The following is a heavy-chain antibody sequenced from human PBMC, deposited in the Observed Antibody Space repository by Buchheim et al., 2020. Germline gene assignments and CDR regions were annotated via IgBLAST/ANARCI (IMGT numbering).Heavy chain of an antibody. CDR1: GYSFSSYW. D-gene: IGHD1-26*01. CDR2: IYPGDSDT. V-gene: IGHV5-51*01. J-gene: IGHJ4*02. CDR3: ARRRGMGADTDERFDY. Sequence: EVQLVQSGAEVKKPGESLKISCKGSGYSFSSYWIGWVRQMPEKGLEWMGIIYPGDSDTRYSPSFQGQVTTPADKSRGTPSRQWSSLKASDTAMYYCARRRGMGADTDERFDYWGQGTL.